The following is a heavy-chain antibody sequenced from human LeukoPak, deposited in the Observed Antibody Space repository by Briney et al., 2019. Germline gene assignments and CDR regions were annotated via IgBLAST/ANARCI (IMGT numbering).Heavy chain of an antibody. D-gene: IGHD6-19*01. Sequence: PEGSLRLSCAASGFTFSSYSMQWVRQAPGKGLEWVSSISSGSSSIYYADSVKGRFTISRDNAKNSLFLQMNSLSAEDTAVYYCARLGIGVAGSFDYWGQGTLVTVSS. CDR1: GFTFSSYS. CDR3: ARLGIGVAGSFDY. V-gene: IGHV3-21*01. J-gene: IGHJ4*02. CDR2: ISSGSSSI.